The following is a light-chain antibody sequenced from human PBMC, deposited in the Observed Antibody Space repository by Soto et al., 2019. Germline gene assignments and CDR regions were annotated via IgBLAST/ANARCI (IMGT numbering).Light chain of an antibody. CDR3: QHYNSYSEA. CDR1: QTISSW. CDR2: KAS. Sequence: DIQMTQSPSTLSGSVGDRVTITCRASQTISSWLAWYQQKPGKAPKLLIYKASTLKSGVPSRFSGSGSGTEFTLTISRLQPDDFATYDGQHYNSYSEAFGQGTKVELK. J-gene: IGKJ1*01. V-gene: IGKV1-5*03.